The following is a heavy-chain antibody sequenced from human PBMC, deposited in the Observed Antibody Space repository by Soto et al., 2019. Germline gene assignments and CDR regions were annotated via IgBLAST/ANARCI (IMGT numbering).Heavy chain of an antibody. D-gene: IGHD4-17*01. CDR2: IYSGGGT. CDR1: GFTVSSHY. CDR3: ARVAYGDYINY. Sequence: EVQLVESGGGLVQPGGSLRLSCAASGFTVSSHYMSWVRQAPGKGLEWVSVIYSGGGTYYADSVKGRFTISRDNSKNTLYLQMNSLRAEDTAVYYCARVAYGDYINYWGQGTLVTVSS. V-gene: IGHV3-66*01. J-gene: IGHJ4*02.